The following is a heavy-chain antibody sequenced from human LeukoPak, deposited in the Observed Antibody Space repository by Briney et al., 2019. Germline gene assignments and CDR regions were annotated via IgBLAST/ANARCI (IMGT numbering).Heavy chain of an antibody. V-gene: IGHV1-69*06. CDR2: IIPIFGTA. CDR1: GYTFTSYD. J-gene: IGHJ1*01. Sequence: SVTVSCKASGYTFTSYDISWVRQAPGQGLEWMGGIIPIFGTANYAQKFQGRVTITADKSTSTAYMELSSLRSEDTAVHYCARHTGTPYFQHWGQGTLVTVSS. CDR3: ARHTGTPYFQH. D-gene: IGHD2-8*02.